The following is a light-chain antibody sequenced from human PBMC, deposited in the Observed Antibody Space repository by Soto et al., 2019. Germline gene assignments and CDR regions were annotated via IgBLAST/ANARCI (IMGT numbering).Light chain of an antibody. CDR3: SSYTSSSTYV. J-gene: IGLJ1*01. CDR1: XXDVGGYNY. CDR2: EVS. Sequence: QSALTQPASVSGSPXXXXTISCXXXXXDVGGYNYVSWYQQHPGKAPKLMIYEVSNRPSGVSNRFSGSKSGNTASLTISGLQAEDEANYYCSSYTSSSTYVFGTGTKVTVL. V-gene: IGLV2-14*01.